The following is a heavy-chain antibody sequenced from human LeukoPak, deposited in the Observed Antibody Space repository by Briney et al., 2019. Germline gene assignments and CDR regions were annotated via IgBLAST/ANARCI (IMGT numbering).Heavy chain of an antibody. Sequence: PGGSLRLSCAASAFTFSSYWMHWVRHAPGKGLVWVSRISIDGSSTSYADSVKGRFTISRNNAKNTLYLQMNSLRAEDTAVYYCARVGTGTTRDYWGQGTLVTVSS. CDR3: ARVGTGTTRDY. CDR2: ISIDGSST. J-gene: IGHJ4*02. V-gene: IGHV3-74*01. CDR1: AFTFSSYW. D-gene: IGHD1-14*01.